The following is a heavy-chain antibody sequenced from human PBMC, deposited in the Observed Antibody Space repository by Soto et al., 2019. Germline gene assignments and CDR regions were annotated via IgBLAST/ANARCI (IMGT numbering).Heavy chain of an antibody. V-gene: IGHV4-61*01. J-gene: IGHJ4*02. CDR2: IYYTGRT. CDR1: GGSVSSGSYY. Sequence: PSETLSLTCIVSGGSVSSGSYYWSWIRQPPGKGLEWIGFIYYTGRTSYNPSLKSRVTVSVDTSKNQFSLKLSSVTAADTAVYFCATMSSSGYPLDYWGRGTLVTVS. CDR3: ATMSSSGYPLDY. D-gene: IGHD3-22*01.